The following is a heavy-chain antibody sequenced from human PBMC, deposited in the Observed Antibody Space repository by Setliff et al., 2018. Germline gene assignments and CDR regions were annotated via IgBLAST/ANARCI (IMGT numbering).Heavy chain of an antibody. CDR1: GYFISSGYY. D-gene: IGHD2-15*01. Sequence: LPETLSLTCAVSGYFISSGYYWGWIRQPPGKGLEWIGSIYHSGSTYYNPSLKSRVTISVDTSKKQFSLKLSSVTAADTAVYYCARRHCSGGSCYSLNYFDYWGQGTLVTVSS. J-gene: IGHJ4*02. V-gene: IGHV4-38-2*01. CDR3: ARRHCSGGSCYSLNYFDY. CDR2: IYHSGST.